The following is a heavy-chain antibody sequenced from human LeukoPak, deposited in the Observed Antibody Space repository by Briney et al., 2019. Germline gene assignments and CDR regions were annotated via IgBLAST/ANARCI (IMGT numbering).Heavy chain of an antibody. J-gene: IGHJ5*02. CDR2: INHSGST. V-gene: IGHV4-34*01. D-gene: IGHD6-13*01. CDR1: GGSFSGYY. Sequence: SETLSLTCAVYGGSFSGYYWSWIRQPPGKGLEWIGEINHSGSTNYNPSLKSRVTISVDTSKNQFSLKRSSVTAADTPVYYCARGWYSDWFDPWGQGTLVTVST. CDR3: ARGWYSDWFDP.